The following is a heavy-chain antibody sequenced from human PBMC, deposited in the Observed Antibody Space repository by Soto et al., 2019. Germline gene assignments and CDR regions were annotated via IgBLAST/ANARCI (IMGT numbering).Heavy chain of an antibody. CDR2: INTDGTST. J-gene: IGHJ4*02. CDR3: ARDQDTYGQAVFNY. Sequence: EVQLAESGGGLVQPGGSLRLSCVASGFTLSTYWMHWVRQVPGKGLVWVSRINTDGTSTNYADSVKGRFTISRDNAKNTLYLQMNSLRAEDTALYYCARDQDTYGQAVFNYWGQGTLVTVSS. D-gene: IGHD2-15*01. V-gene: IGHV3-74*01. CDR1: GFTLSTYW.